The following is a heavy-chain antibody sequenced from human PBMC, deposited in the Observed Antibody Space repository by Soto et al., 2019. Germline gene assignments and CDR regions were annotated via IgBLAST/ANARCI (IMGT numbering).Heavy chain of an antibody. CDR1: GGSIRSYY. V-gene: IGHV4-59*01. CDR2: IYYSGST. CDR3: ARGSPTLGYCTNGVCTHFDS. D-gene: IGHD2-8*01. J-gene: IGHJ4*02. Sequence: PSETLSLTCTVSGGSIRSYYWSWIRQPPGKGLEWIGYIYYSGSTNCNPSLKSRLTISVDTSKNQFSLKLSSVTAADTAVYYCARGSPTLGYCTNGVCTHFDSWGQGTLVTVSS.